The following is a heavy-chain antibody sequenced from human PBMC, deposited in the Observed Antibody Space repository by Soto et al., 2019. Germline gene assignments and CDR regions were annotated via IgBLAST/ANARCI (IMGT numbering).Heavy chain of an antibody. V-gene: IGHV3-21*01. CDR2: ITPSSTYM. Sequence: GGSLRLSCSTSGFTFKTYSMNWVRQAPAKGLEWVSSITPSSTYMYYADSVKGRFTISRDNAQNSVYLQMNSLRAEDTAVYYCARGMGHFALWGQGNVVTVSS. CDR3: ARGMGHFAL. J-gene: IGHJ4*02. D-gene: IGHD3-3*02. CDR1: GFTFKTYS.